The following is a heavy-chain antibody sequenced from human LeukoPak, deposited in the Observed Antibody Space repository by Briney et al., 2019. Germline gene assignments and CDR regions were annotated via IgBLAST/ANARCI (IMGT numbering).Heavy chain of an antibody. D-gene: IGHD6-6*01. CDR3: ASDHELIRIRGSSARDAFYI. CDR1: AFMFSDYW. J-gene: IGHJ3*02. CDR2: IKGDGSNK. Sequence: GGSLRLSCAGSAFMFSDYWMAWVRQAPGKGLECVANIKGDGSNKYYVDSVEGRFTISRDNAKNSLYLQMNSLRVEDTAVYYCASDHELIRIRGSSARDAFYIWGQGTMVTVSS. V-gene: IGHV3-7*01.